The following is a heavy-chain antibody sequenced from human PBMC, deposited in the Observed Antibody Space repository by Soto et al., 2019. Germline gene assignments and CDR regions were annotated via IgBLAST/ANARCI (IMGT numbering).Heavy chain of an antibody. CDR2: IKQDGSDK. D-gene: IGHD6-13*01. Sequence: GGSLRLSCAASGFTFSSYWMSWVRQAPGKGLEWVANIKQDGSDKYYVDSVKGRFTISRDNAKNSLYLQMNSLRAEDTAVYYCARDSIILAAAGYFYYWGQGTLVTVSS. CDR3: ARDSIILAAAGYFYY. J-gene: IGHJ4*02. V-gene: IGHV3-7*03. CDR1: GFTFSSYW.